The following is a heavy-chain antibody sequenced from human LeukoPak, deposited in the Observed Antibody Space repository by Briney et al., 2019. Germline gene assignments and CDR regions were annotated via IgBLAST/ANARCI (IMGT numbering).Heavy chain of an antibody. J-gene: IGHJ5*02. Sequence: ASVKVSCKDSGYTFTSYGISWVRQAPGQGLERMGWISDYNGNTNYAQKLQGRVTMTTDTSTSTAYMELRSLRSDDTAVYYCARDLYRDSLPVSWFDPWGQGTLVTVSS. CDR1: GYTFTSYG. D-gene: IGHD4-11*01. CDR3: ARDLYRDSLPVSWFDP. V-gene: IGHV1-18*01. CDR2: ISDYNGNT.